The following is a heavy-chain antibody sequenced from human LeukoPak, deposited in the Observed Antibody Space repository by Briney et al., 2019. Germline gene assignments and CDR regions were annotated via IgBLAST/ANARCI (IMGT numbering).Heavy chain of an antibody. CDR1: GYSLSSGYL. CDR2: NNHSGST. V-gene: IGHV4-38-2*02. Sequence: PSGTLSLTCAVSGYSLSSGYLWGWLQQPPGRGVEWSGSNNHSGSTYYNPSLKSRVTISVDTSKTQFSLKLSSVTAADTAVYYCARDLAYIVVVVAATIQNWFDPWGQGTLVTVPS. J-gene: IGHJ5*02. D-gene: IGHD2-15*01. CDR3: ARDLAYIVVVVAATIQNWFDP.